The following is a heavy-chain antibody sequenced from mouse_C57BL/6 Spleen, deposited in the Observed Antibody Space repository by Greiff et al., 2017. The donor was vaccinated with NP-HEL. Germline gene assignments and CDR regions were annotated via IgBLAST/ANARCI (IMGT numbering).Heavy chain of an antibody. CDR1: GFSFNTYA. D-gene: IGHD1-1*01. V-gene: IGHV10-1*01. Sequence: EVQRVESGGGLVQPKGSLKLSCAASGFSFNTYAMNWVRQAPGKGLEWVARIRSKSNNYATYYADSVKDRFTISRDDSESMLYLQMNNLKTEDTAMYYFVRQGYGSSYGGFDYWGQGTTLTVSS. J-gene: IGHJ2*01. CDR3: VRQGYGSSYGGFDY. CDR2: IRSKSNNYAT.